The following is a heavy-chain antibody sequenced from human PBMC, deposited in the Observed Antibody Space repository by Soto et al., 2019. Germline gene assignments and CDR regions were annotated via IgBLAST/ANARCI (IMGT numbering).Heavy chain of an antibody. J-gene: IGHJ4*02. CDR3: ARSGWGELNFDY. CDR2: INAGNGNT. D-gene: IGHD1-7*01. CDR1: GYTFTSYA. V-gene: IGHV1-3*01. Sequence: QVPLVQSGAEVKKPGASVKVSCKASGYTFTSYAMHWVRQAPGQRLEWMGWINAGNGNTKYSQKFQGRVTITRDTSASTAYMELSSLRSEDTAVYYCARSGWGELNFDYWGQGTLVTVSS.